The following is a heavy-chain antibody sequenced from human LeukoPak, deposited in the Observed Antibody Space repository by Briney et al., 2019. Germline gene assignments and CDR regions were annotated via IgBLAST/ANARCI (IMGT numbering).Heavy chain of an antibody. CDR2: IYYSGRT. Sequence: SETLSLTCTVSGGSISSSSYYWGWIRQPPGKGLEWIGSIYYSGRTYYNPSLKSRVTISVDTSKNQFSLNLSFVTAADTAVYYCARYHDSSDYWGQGTLVTVSS. V-gene: IGHV4-39*01. J-gene: IGHJ4*02. CDR1: GGSISSSSYY. D-gene: IGHD3-22*01. CDR3: ARYHDSSDY.